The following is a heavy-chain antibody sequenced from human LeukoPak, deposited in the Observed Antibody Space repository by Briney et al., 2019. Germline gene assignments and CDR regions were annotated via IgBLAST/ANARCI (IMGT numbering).Heavy chain of an antibody. J-gene: IGHJ4*02. Sequence: GGSLRLSCAASGFTFSSYAMSWVRQAPGKGLRWVSAISGSGGSTYYADSVRGRFTISRDNSKNTLYQQMNSLRAEDTAVYYCARGHSGWYDYWGQGTLVTVSS. CDR1: GFTFSSYA. CDR3: ARGHSGWYDY. V-gene: IGHV3-23*01. D-gene: IGHD6-19*01. CDR2: ISGSGGST.